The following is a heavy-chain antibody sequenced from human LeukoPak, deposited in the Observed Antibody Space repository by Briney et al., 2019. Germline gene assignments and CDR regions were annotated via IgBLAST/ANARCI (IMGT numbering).Heavy chain of an antibody. J-gene: IGHJ3*02. D-gene: IGHD6-13*01. CDR3: ARDLGSEAAADNVGVAFDI. Sequence: SVKVSCKASGGTFSSYAISWVRQAPGEGLEWMGGTIPIFGTANYAQKFQGRVTITTDESKSTAYMELSSLRSEDTAVYYCARDLGSEAAADNVGVAFDIWGQGTMVTVSS. CDR1: GGTFSSYA. V-gene: IGHV1-69*05. CDR2: TIPIFGTA.